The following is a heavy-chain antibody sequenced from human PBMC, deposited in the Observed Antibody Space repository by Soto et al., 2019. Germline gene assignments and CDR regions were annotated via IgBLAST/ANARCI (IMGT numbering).Heavy chain of an antibody. D-gene: IGHD1-26*01. V-gene: IGHV5-51*01. CDR1: GYSFTKYW. Sequence: EVQLAQSGAEVKKPGESLKISCKGSGYSFTKYWIGWVRQMSGKGLEWMGIIYPGDSDTRYSPSFPGQVTISADKSINTADPQRSTRMASDTATYYCARTYSGTYAPPYYFDYWGQGSLVTVSS. CDR3: ARTYSGTYAPPYYFDY. CDR2: IYPGDSDT. J-gene: IGHJ4*02.